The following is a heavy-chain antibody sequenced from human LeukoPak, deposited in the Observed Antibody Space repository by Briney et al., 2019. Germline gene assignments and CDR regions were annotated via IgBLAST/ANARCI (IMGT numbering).Heavy chain of an antibody. CDR3: AREGWRYYRSGSYYKAGYFDY. V-gene: IGHV3-7*01. CDR2: IKQDGSEK. Sequence: GGSLRLSCAASGFTFSSYWMSWVRQAPGKGLEWVANIKQDGSEKYYVDSVKGRFTISRDNAKNSLYLQMNSLRAEDTAVYYCAREGWRYYRSGSYYKAGYFDYWGQGTLVTVSS. CDR1: GFTFSSYW. J-gene: IGHJ4*02. D-gene: IGHD3-10*01.